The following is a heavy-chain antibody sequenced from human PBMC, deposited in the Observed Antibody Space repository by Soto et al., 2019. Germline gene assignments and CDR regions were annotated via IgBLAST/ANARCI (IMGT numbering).Heavy chain of an antibody. CDR1: GYGFSNYW. Sequence: GESLKISCKASGYGFSNYWIGWVRQMPGKGLEWMGIIYPANSDIVNSPSLQGQVTLSVDKSINTVYLHWSSLKASDTAMYYCARRTYYSPEFDPWGQGTLLTVSS. D-gene: IGHD3-10*01. V-gene: IGHV5-51*01. J-gene: IGHJ5*02. CDR2: IYPANSDI. CDR3: ARRTYYSPEFDP.